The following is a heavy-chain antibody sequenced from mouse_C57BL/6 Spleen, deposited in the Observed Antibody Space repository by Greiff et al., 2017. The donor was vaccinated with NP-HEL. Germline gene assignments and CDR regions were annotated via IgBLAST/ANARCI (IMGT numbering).Heavy chain of an antibody. J-gene: IGHJ3*01. V-gene: IGHV1-82*01. D-gene: IGHD4-1*01. CDR3: ARTGTWWFAY. CDR2: IYPGDGDT. Sequence: QVQLQQSGPELVKPGASVKISCKASGYAFSSSWMNWVKQRPGKGLEWIGRIYPGDGDTNYNGKFKGKATLTADKSSSTAYMQLSSLTSEDSAVYCCARTGTWWFAYWGQGTLVTVSA. CDR1: GYAFSSSW.